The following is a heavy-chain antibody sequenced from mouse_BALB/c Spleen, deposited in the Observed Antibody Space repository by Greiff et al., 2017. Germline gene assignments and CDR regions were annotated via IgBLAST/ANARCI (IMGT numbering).Heavy chain of an antibody. CDR2: IDPENGDT. CDR1: GFNIKDYY. D-gene: IGHD1-2*01. J-gene: IGHJ4*01. Sequence: VQLKESGAELVRSGASVKLSCTASGFNIKDYYMHWVKQRPEQGLEWIGWIDPENGDTEYAPKFQGKATMTADTSSNTAYLQLSSLTSEDTAVYYCNANGITTATRDAMDYWGQGTSVTVAS. CDR3: NANGITTATRDAMDY. V-gene: IGHV14-4*02.